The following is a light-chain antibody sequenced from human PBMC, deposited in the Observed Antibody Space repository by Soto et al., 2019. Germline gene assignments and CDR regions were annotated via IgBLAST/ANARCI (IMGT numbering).Light chain of an antibody. CDR1: SSDVGSHKL. J-gene: IGLJ1*01. CDR3: CSNAGGSTYV. Sequence: QSVLTQPASVSGSPGQSITISCTGTSSDVGSHKLVSWYQQYPGKAPKLIIFEASKRPSGVSNRFSGSKSGSTASLTISGLQAEDEADYYCCSNAGGSTYVSGTGTKVTVL. V-gene: IGLV2-23*01. CDR2: EAS.